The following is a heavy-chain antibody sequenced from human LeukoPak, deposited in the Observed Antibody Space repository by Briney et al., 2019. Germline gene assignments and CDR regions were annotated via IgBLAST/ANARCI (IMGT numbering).Heavy chain of an antibody. J-gene: IGHJ4*02. CDR1: GFTVSSNY. CDR2: IYTGGGT. V-gene: IGHV3-66*02. Sequence: GGSLRLSCAASGFTVSSNYMSWVRQAPGKGLEWVSIIYTGGGTYYADSVKGRFTISRDSSKNTLHLQMNSLRTEDTAVYYCARDIGGGVGTIMYWGQGTLVTVSS. CDR3: ARDIGGGVGTIMY. D-gene: IGHD3-16*01.